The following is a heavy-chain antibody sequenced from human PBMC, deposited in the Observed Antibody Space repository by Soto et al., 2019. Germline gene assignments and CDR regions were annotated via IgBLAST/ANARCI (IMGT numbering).Heavy chain of an antibody. CDR3: ARDLGGWPDY. CDR2: INAGNGNT. V-gene: IGHV1-3*01. Sequence: QVQLVQSGAEVKKPGASVKVSCKASGYTFTSYAMHWVRQAPGQRLEWMGWINAGNGNTKDSQKFQGRVTITRDTAASTAYMELRSLRSEDTAVYYCARDLGGWPDYWGQGTLVTVSS. J-gene: IGHJ4*02. CDR1: GYTFTSYA. D-gene: IGHD2-15*01.